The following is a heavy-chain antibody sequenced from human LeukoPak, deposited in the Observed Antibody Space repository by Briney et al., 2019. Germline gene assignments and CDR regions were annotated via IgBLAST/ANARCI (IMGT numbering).Heavy chain of an antibody. CDR1: GGSITSGSN. CDR3: PRHDFRSGFRGLHFFHP. V-gene: IGHV4-39*01. CDR2: VYYGGST. Sequence: SETLTLSCTASGGSITSGSNCGWIRQPPGRGLEWIGSVYYGGSTDYNPSLKSRVTISIDTSNQYSLKLTTVTAADTAVIYCPRHDFRSGFRGLHFFHPSGQATLVTVSS. D-gene: IGHD3-3*01. J-gene: IGHJ5*02.